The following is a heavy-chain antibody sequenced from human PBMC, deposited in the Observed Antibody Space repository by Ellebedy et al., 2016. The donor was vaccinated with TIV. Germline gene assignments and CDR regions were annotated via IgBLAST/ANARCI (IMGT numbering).Heavy chain of an antibody. D-gene: IGHD2-2*01. CDR2: ISGSGGST. CDR1: GFTFSSYA. J-gene: IGHJ4*02. V-gene: IGHV3-23*01. Sequence: GGSLRLSXAASGFTFSSYAMSWVRQAPGKGLEWVSAISGSGGSTYYADSVKGRFTISRDNSKNTLYLQMNSLRAEDTAVYYCAKDLWGVVVPAAPNEWLADRRLDYWGQGTLVTVSS. CDR3: AKDLWGVVVPAAPNEWLADRRLDY.